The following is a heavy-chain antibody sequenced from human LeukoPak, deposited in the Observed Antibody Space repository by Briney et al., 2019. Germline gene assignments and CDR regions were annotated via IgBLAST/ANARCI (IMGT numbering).Heavy chain of an antibody. V-gene: IGHV4-4*07. Sequence: SETLSLTCTVSGGSISRYYWSWIRQPAGKGLEWIGRIYTSGSTNYNPSLKSRVIMSVDTSKNQFSLKVTSVTAADAAVYYCARAWQWLPLDSWGQGTLVTVSS. J-gene: IGHJ4*02. CDR1: GGSISRYY. D-gene: IGHD6-19*01. CDR3: ARAWQWLPLDS. CDR2: IYTSGST.